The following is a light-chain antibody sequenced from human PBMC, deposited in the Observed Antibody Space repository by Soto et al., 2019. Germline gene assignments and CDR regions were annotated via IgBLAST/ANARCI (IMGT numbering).Light chain of an antibody. J-gene: IGLJ1*01. Sequence: QSVLTQPASVSGSPGQSITIYCTGPSSDVGGYDYVSWYQHHPGKAPKLMIYEVNIRPSGISSRFSGSKSGNTASLTISGLQAEDEADYFCTSYTTGSNLGVFGTGTKLTVL. CDR3: TSYTTGSNLGV. CDR1: SSDVGGYDY. CDR2: EVN. V-gene: IGLV2-14*01.